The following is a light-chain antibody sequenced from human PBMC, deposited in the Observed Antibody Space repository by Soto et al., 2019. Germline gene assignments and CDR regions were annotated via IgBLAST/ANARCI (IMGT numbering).Light chain of an antibody. J-gene: IGKJ3*01. CDR2: GAS. Sequence: EIVMTQSPATLSVSPGERAILSCRVSQSVRSNLAWYQQKPGQAHRLLIYGASTRATGIPDRFSGSGSGTEFTLTINSLQSEDFAVYYCQQYNYWSSFTFRPGTKVDIK. CDR1: QSVRSN. CDR3: QQYNYWSSFT. V-gene: IGKV3-15*01.